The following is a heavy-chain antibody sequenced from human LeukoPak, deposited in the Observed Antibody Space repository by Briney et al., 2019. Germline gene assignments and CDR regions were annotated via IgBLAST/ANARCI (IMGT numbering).Heavy chain of an antibody. D-gene: IGHD2-15*01. Sequence: GGSLRLSCAGSGFIFNNYAMHWVRQPPGKGLEWVSGISWNSGSIDYADSVKGRFSISRDNAENSVFLQMNNLRVEDTAVYHCARKGGSRPNDAFDIWGQGTKVAVSS. V-gene: IGHV3-9*01. J-gene: IGHJ3*02. CDR3: ARKGGSRPNDAFDI. CDR2: ISWNSGSI. CDR1: GFIFNNYA.